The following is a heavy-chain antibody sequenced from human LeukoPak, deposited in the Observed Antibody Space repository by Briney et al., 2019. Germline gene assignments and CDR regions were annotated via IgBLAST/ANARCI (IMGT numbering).Heavy chain of an antibody. D-gene: IGHD3-9*01. Sequence: ASVKVSCKASGYTFTGYYMHWVRQAPGQGLEWMGWINPNSGGTNYAQKFQGRVTMTRNTSISTAYMELSSLRSEDTAVYYCARVLRYFDWLSQRWFDPWGQGTLVTVSS. V-gene: IGHV1-2*02. CDR2: INPNSGGT. CDR1: GYTFTGYY. CDR3: ARVLRYFDWLSQRWFDP. J-gene: IGHJ5*02.